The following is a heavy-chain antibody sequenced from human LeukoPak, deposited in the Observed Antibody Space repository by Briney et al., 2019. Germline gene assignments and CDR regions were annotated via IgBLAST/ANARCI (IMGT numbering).Heavy chain of an antibody. J-gene: IGHJ6*02. CDR1: RGSLSGYY. CDR2: INHSGST. Sequence: SETLSLTCSISRGSLSGYYWSWIRQTPGKGLEWIAEINHSGSTNYNPSLRSRLTISIDTSRNQFSLRLTSVTAADVGSYYCARGPASNYDLWTGYYSATYNYYGMDLWGQGTTVTVSS. V-gene: IGHV4-34*01. D-gene: IGHD3-3*01. CDR3: ARGPASNYDLWTGYYSATYNYYGMDL.